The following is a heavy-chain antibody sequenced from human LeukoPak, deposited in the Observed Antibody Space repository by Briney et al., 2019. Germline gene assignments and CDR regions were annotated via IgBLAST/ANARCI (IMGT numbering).Heavy chain of an antibody. CDR3: AILLWFGEKNWFDP. CDR2: INPNSGGT. J-gene: IGHJ5*02. Sequence: ASVKVSCKASGYTFTGYYMHWVRQAPGQGLEWMGLINPNSGGTNYAQKFQGRVTMTRDTSISTAYMELSRLRSDDTAVYYCAILLWFGEKNWFDPWGQGTLVTVSS. CDR1: GYTFTGYY. V-gene: IGHV1-2*02. D-gene: IGHD3-10*01.